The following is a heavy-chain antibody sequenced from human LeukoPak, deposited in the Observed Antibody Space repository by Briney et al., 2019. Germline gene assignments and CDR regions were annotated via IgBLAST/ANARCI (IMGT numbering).Heavy chain of an antibody. D-gene: IGHD2-21*02. CDR3: AKAGVTATSSYYYMDV. CDR1: GFTFSSYW. Sequence: GSLRLSCAASGFTFSSYWMSWVRQAPGKGLEWVANIKQDGSEKYYVDSVKGRFTISRDNAKNSLYLQMNSLRAEDTAVYYCAKAGVTATSSYYYMDVWGKGTTVTVSS. CDR2: IKQDGSEK. V-gene: IGHV3-7*03. J-gene: IGHJ6*03.